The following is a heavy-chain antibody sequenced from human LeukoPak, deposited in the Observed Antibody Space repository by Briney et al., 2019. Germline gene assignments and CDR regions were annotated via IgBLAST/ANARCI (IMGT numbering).Heavy chain of an antibody. J-gene: IGHJ6*03. D-gene: IGHD6-13*01. V-gene: IGHV4-34*01. CDR2: INHSGST. CDR3: ARPRTGSSWYDYYYYMDV. CDR1: GGSFSGYY. Sequence: SETLSLTCAVYGGSFSGYYWSWIRQPPGKGLEWIGEINHSGSTNYNPSLKSRVPISVDTSKNQFSLKLSSVTAADTAVYYCARPRTGSSWYDYYYYMDVWGKGTTVTVSS.